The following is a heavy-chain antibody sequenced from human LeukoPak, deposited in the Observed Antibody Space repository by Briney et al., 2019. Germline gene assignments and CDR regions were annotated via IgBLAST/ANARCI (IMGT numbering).Heavy chain of an antibody. CDR1: GVSFSGYY. V-gene: IGHV4-34*01. D-gene: IGHD2-2*01. Sequence: PSETLSLTCAVYGVSFSGYYCSWIRQPPGKGLELIGEIHHSVSTNYNPSLKSRVPISVDTSKNQFSLKLSSVSAADTDVYYCAVGYCSSTSCIGDYWGQGTLVTVSS. CDR2: IHHSVST. CDR3: AVGYCSSTSCIGDY. J-gene: IGHJ4*02.